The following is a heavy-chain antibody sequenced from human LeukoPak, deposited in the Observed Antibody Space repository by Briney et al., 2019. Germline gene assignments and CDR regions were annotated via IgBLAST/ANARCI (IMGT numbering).Heavy chain of an antibody. D-gene: IGHD6-19*01. V-gene: IGHV3-23*01. J-gene: IGHJ4*02. CDR1: GFTFSDCW. CDR2: ISGSGGST. Sequence: GGSLRLSCAVSGFTFSDCWMTWVRQAPGKGLEWVSAISGSGGSTYYADSVKGRFTISRDNSKNTLYLQMNSLRAEDTAVYYCAKGEGSSGWDFDYWGQGTLVTVSS. CDR3: AKGEGSSGWDFDY.